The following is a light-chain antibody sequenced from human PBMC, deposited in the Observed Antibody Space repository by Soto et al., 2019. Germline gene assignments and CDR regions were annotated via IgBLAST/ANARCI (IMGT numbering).Light chain of an antibody. V-gene: IGKV1-39*01. CDR3: QQYNSYSWT. CDR2: AAS. Sequence: DIEMTQSPSSLSASLGERVTITCGASQSISSYLNWYQQKPGKAPKLLIYAASSLQSGVPSRCSGSGSGTDFTLTISSLQPDDFATYYCQQYNSYSWTFGQGTKVDIK. CDR1: QSISSY. J-gene: IGKJ1*01.